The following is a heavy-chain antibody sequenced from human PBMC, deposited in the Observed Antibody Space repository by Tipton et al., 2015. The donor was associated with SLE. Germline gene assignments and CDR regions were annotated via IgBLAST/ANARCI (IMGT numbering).Heavy chain of an antibody. CDR2: IAYDGTNK. D-gene: IGHD1-26*01. CDR3: AGSLVGATVDY. J-gene: IGHJ4*02. Sequence: SLRLSCAASGFTFSSHAMHWVRQAPGKGLEWVAVIAYDGTNKYYADSVKGRITISRDNSKNTLYLQMNSLRVEDTAVYYCAGSLVGATVDYWGQGTLVTVSS. V-gene: IGHV3-30-3*01. CDR1: GFTFSSHA.